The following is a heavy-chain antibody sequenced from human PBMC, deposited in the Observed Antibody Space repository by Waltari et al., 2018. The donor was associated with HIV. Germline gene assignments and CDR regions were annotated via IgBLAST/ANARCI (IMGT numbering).Heavy chain of an antibody. CDR3: ARRRKWNALLLDA. D-gene: IGHD1-1*01. CDR2: VSQNSRV. J-gene: IGHJ4*02. V-gene: IGHV4-34*02. Sequence: QVQLQQWGAGLLKPSDPLSLTCAVYGGSFTGFYWTWVRQPPGRALEWIGEVSQNSRVSLDPAVNSRAVLSVDASKNQFSLELKSVTAADTALYFCARRRKWNALLLDAWGQGTLVTVAS. CDR1: GGSFTGFY.